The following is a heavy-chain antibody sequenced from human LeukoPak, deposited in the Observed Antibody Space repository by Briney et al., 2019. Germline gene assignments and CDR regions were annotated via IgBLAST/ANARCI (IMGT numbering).Heavy chain of an antibody. J-gene: IGHJ4*02. CDR2: VYSSGST. D-gene: IGHD4-17*01. V-gene: IGHV3-53*01. CDR3: AIDLYGVSHDY. Sequence: GGSLRLSCAASGFTVSSNYMNWVGQAPRKGVEWVSVVYSSGSTYYPDSVTGRFTISRAHSKNTLYLQMNSLRSEDTAVYYCAIDLYGVSHDYWGQGTLVTVSS. CDR1: GFTVSSNY.